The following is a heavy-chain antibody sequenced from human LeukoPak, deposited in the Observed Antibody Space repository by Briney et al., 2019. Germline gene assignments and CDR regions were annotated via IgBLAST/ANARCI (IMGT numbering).Heavy chain of an antibody. CDR2: ISGYNGNT. CDR1: GYTFNNYG. CDR3: ARYGGGDTWYAHFGMDA. J-gene: IGHJ6*02. Sequence: ASVKVSCKTSGYTFNNYGINWVRQAPGQGLEWVGGISGYNGNTNYAQKFQGRITMTIDTPTSTGYMELRSLTSDDTAVFYCARYGGGDTWYAHFGMDAWGRGTTVTVSS. V-gene: IGHV1-18*01. D-gene: IGHD2-21*02.